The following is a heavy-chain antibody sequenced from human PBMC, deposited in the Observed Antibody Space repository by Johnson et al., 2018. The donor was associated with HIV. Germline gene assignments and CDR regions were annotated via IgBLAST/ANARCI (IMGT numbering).Heavy chain of an antibody. Sequence: QVLLVESGGGVVQPGGSLRLSCVASGFIFSTYGMHWVRQAPCKGLEWLAFIRSDGSNEYYVDSVKGRFTISRDNSKNTLYLQMNSLRAEDTAMYYCAKEKDYGAFDIWGQGTMVTVSS. V-gene: IGHV3-30*02. CDR1: GFIFSTYG. J-gene: IGHJ3*02. CDR3: AKEKDYGAFDI. CDR2: IRSDGSNE. D-gene: IGHD3-16*01.